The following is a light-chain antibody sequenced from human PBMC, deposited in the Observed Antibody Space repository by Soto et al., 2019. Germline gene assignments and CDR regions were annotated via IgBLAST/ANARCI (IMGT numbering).Light chain of an antibody. V-gene: IGKV3-20*01. CDR2: AAS. Sequence: PGTVSVSRGERATLSCSSSETVPRDFVAWYQQKPGQAPRLLIYAASTRATGIPDRFSGSGSGTDFTLTISRLEPEDFAVYYCQQYGWSWGAFGPGTKVDIK. J-gene: IGKJ3*01. CDR3: QQYGWSWGA. CDR1: ETVPRDF.